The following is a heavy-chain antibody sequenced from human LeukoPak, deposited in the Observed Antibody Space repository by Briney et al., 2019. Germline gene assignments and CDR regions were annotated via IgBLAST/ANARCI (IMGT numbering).Heavy chain of an antibody. Sequence: SETLSLTCTVSGGSISSYYWSWIRQPPGKGLEWIGYIYYSGSTNYNPSLKSRVTISLDRSKNQFSLKLDSMTAADTAIYYCARGRVAGGYYFDYWDQGTLVTVSS. CDR3: ARGRVAGGYYFDY. J-gene: IGHJ4*02. D-gene: IGHD6-19*01. V-gene: IGHV4-59*01. CDR1: GGSISSYY. CDR2: IYYSGST.